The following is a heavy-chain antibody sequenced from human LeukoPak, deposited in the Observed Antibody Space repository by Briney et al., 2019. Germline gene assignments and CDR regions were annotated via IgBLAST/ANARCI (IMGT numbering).Heavy chain of an antibody. J-gene: IGHJ4*02. CDR3: ARSARLMKGVVEVTALDD. CDR2: LSSSGSAF. D-gene: IGHD3-3*01. CDR1: GFTFKSYE. Sequence: GGSLRLSCEDSGFTFKSYEMNWVRQAPGKGLEWIAYLSSSGSAFSYADSVKGRFAIARDNAKNSVYLEMNSLRADDTAVYYCARSARLMKGVVEVTALDDWGQGTLVTVSS. V-gene: IGHV3-48*03.